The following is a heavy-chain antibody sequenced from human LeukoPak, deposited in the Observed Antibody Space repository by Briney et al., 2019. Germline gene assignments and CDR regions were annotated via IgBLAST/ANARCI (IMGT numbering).Heavy chain of an antibody. V-gene: IGHV5-51*01. CDR2: VYPGDSDT. J-gene: IGHJ4*02. CDR3: ARHGGVVGNHFDY. D-gene: IGHD3-3*01. Sequence: GESLKISCKGSGYSFITYWIGWVRQMPGKGLEWMGIVYPGDSDTRYSPSLQGQVSISADKSISTAYLQWSSLKASDTAMYYCARHGGVVGNHFDYWGQGTLVTVSS. CDR1: GYSFITYW.